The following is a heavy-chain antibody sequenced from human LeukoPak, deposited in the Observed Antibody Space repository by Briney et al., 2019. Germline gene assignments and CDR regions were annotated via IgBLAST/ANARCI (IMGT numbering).Heavy chain of an antibody. CDR2: IYPGDSDT. V-gene: IGHV5-51*01. D-gene: IGHD3-22*01. Sequence: GESLKISCKGSGYRFTSYWIGWVRQMPGKGLEWMGIIYPGDSDTRYSPSFQGQVTISADKSISTAYLQWSSLKASDTAMYYCARAPNSGYYDSSGGFDYWGQGTLVTVSS. J-gene: IGHJ4*02. CDR1: GYRFTSYW. CDR3: ARAPNSGYYDSSGGFDY.